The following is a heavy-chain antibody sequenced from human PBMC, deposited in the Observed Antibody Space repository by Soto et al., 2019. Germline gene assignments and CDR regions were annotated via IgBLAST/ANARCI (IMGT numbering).Heavy chain of an antibody. V-gene: IGHV3-74*01. D-gene: IGHD4-17*01. CDR3: AKDRYGDYGGIDY. J-gene: IGHJ4*02. CDR1: GFTFSTYW. CDR2: INSDGSTT. Sequence: GXSLRLSGAAAGFTFSTYWIHWVRQAPEKGLVWVSRINSDGSTTSYADSVTGRFTISRDNAKNTLYLQMNSLRAEDTAVYYCAKDRYGDYGGIDYWGQGTMVTVSS.